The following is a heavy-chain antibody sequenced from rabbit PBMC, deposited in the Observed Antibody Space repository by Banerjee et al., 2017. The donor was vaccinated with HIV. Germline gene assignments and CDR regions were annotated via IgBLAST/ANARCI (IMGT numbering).Heavy chain of an antibody. CDR1: GFSFSSSDY. D-gene: IGHD8-1*01. J-gene: IGHJ6*01. V-gene: IGHV1S40*01. Sequence: QSLEESGGGLVKPGGTLTLTCTVSGFSFSSSDYMCWVRQAPGKGLEWISCIAGGSSAFTYSATWAKGRFTISKTSSTTVTLQMTSLTVADTATYFCARDTGSSFSSYGMDLWGQGTLVTVS. CDR3: ARDTGSSFSSYGMDL. CDR2: IAGGSSAFT.